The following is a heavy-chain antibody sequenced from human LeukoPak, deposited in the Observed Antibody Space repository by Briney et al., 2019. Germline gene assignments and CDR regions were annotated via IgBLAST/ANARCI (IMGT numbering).Heavy chain of an antibody. CDR3: ARRGYYSYDAFDI. CDR1: GYSFTNYW. CDR2: IYPGDSNT. D-gene: IGHD3-22*01. Sequence: PGESLKISCKGSGYSFTNYWISWVRQMPGKGLEWMGIIYPGDSNTKYSPSFQGQVTISADKSINTAYLQWSSLKASDTAMYYCARRGYYSYDAFDIWGQGTMVTVSS. J-gene: IGHJ3*02. V-gene: IGHV5-51*01.